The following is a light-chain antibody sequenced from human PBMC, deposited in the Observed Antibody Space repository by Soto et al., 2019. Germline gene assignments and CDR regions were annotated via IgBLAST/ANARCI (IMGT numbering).Light chain of an antibody. V-gene: IGKV3-15*01. J-gene: IGKJ4*01. CDR3: QQYNAWPPLT. Sequence: ERVMTQSPATLSASPGERATLSCRASQSISINLAWYQQKPGQAPRLLIYGASIRATGIPARFRGSGSGTEFTLTISSLQSEDFAVYYCQQYNAWPPLTFGGGTKVEIK. CDR1: QSISIN. CDR2: GAS.